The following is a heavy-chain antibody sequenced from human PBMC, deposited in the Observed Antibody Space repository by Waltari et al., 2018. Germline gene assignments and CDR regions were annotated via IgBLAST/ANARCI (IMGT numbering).Heavy chain of an antibody. V-gene: IGHV3-30*04. D-gene: IGHD3-3*01. Sequence: VLLVQSGGGVVQPGRSLRLSCVGSGFTFGSYAFHWVRQSPGRGLEGVALTSFDGSDTFYAPSVEGRFTISRDSSKNTVFLQMTSLRPDDTAIYFCARDQADFWSARGAFDYWGQGSLVTVSS. CDR1: GFTFGSYA. CDR3: ARDQADFWSARGAFDY. J-gene: IGHJ4*02. CDR2: TSFDGSDT.